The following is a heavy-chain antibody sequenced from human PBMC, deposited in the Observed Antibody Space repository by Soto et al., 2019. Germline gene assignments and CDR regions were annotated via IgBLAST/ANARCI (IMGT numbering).Heavy chain of an antibody. CDR2: IYYSGST. CDR3: ARTDYYDSSGYQHPFDY. CDR1: GGSISSGGYY. J-gene: IGHJ4*02. D-gene: IGHD3-22*01. V-gene: IGHV4-31*03. Sequence: QVQLQESGPGLVKPSQTLSLTCTVSGGSISSGGYYWSWIRQHPGKGLEWIGYIYYSGSTYYNPPLKSRVTISVDTSKNQFSLKLSSVTAADTAVYYCARTDYYDSSGYQHPFDYWGQGTLVTVSS.